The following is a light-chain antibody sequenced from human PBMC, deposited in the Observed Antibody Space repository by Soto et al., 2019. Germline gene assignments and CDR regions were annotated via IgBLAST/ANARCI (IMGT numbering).Light chain of an antibody. Sequence: DIQMTQSPSSLSASVGDRVTVTCRASQSISSYLNWYQQKPGKAPNLLIYAASGLESGVPSRFRGSGSGTDCTLTISSLQPEDFATYYCQQSYNPAFTFGPGTKVDIK. CDR3: QQSYNPAFT. CDR1: QSISSY. V-gene: IGKV1-39*01. CDR2: AAS. J-gene: IGKJ3*01.